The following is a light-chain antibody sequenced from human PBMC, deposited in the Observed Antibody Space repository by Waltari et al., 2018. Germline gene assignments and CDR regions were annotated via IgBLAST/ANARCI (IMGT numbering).Light chain of an antibody. V-gene: IGLV1-40*01. CDR3: QSHDSSLSGWV. CDR2: GNS. CDR1: SSNIGAGYD. Sequence: QSVLTQPPSVSAAPGQRVTISCTGSSSNIGAGYDVHWYQQLPGTAPKHLIYGNSNRPAGVPDRFSASKSDTAASLAITGLQAEDEADYYCQSHDSSLSGWVFGGGTKLTVL. J-gene: IGLJ3*02.